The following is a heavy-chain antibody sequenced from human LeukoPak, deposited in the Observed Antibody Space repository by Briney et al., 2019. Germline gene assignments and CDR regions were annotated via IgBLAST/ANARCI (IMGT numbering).Heavy chain of an antibody. D-gene: IGHD1-26*01. CDR2: IYYSGST. J-gene: IGHJ4*02. V-gene: IGHV4-59*11. CDR3: ARGVGGSYDFDY. CDR1: GGSISSHY. Sequence: SETLSLTCTVSGGSISSHYWSGIRQPPGKGLEWIGYIYYSGSTNYNPSLKSRVTISVDTSKNQFSLKLSSVTAADTAVYYCARGVGGSYDFDYWGQGTLVTVSS.